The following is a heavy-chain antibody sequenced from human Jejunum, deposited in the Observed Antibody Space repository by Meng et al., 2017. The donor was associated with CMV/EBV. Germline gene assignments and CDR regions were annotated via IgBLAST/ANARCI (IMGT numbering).Heavy chain of an antibody. CDR1: GGAAGSGDHD. Sequence: GGAAGSGDHDWTWIRQPPGKGLAWIGNIDITGSPYYIPSLRSPVKISVDRSKIQFSLQLRSVTVADTAVYFCARGDNSSGYYPDHWGQGTLVTVSS. CDR2: IDITGSP. D-gene: IGHD3-22*01. J-gene: IGHJ4*02. V-gene: IGHV4-30-4*08. CDR3: ARGDNSSGYYPDH.